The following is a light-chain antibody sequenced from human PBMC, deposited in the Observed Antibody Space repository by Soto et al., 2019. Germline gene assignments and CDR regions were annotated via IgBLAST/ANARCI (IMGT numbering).Light chain of an antibody. Sequence: DIQMTQSPSSLSASVGDRVTITCRASESIRNNLNWYQQKPGKAPKLLIYAASTLQSGVPSRFSGGGSGTEFTLAIGSLQPEDFTTYYCQQTYRTPRGAFGQGTKVEF. J-gene: IGKJ1*01. CDR3: QQTYRTPRGA. V-gene: IGKV1-39*01. CDR2: AAS. CDR1: ESIRNN.